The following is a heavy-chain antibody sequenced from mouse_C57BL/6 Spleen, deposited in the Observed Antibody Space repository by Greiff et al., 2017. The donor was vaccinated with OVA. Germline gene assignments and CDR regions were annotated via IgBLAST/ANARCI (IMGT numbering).Heavy chain of an antibody. D-gene: IGHD2-3*01. J-gene: IGHJ1*03. V-gene: IGHV5-17*01. CDR1: VFTFSDYG. CDR2: ISSGSSTI. CDR3: ARDDHWYFDV. Sequence: VMLVESGGGLVKPGGSLKLSCAASVFTFSDYGMHWFRQAPVKGLEWVAYISSGSSTIYYADTVKGRFTISRDNAKNTLFLQMTSLRSEDTAMYYCARDDHWYFDVWGTGTTVTVSS.